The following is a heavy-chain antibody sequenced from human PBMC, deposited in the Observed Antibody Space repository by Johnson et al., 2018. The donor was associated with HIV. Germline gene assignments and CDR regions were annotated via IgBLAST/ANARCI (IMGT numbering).Heavy chain of an antibody. V-gene: IGHV3-30*04. D-gene: IGHD6-6*01. CDR1: GFIFSNYP. Sequence: VQLVESGGGVVRPGRSLRLSCAASGFIFSNYPMHWVRQAPGKWLEWVAVISFDGSKKSHADSVKGRFTISRDNAKNSLYLQMNSLRAEDTAVYYCATLKGPRLHIAARRPDAVDIWGQGTMVTVSS. CDR3: ATLKGPRLHIAARRPDAVDI. CDR2: ISFDGSKK. J-gene: IGHJ3*02.